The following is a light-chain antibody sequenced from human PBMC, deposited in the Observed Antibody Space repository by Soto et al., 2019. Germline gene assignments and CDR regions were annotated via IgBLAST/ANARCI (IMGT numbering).Light chain of an antibody. CDR3: QSYDSTLDARYV. Sequence: QSVLTQPPSVSGAPGQRVTISCTGSGSNIGAGYDVHWYQHRPGTVPKLLVFGDSHRPSGVPDRFSGSKSGTSASLAITGLQAEDEGDYYCQSYDSTLDARYVFGTGTKLTVL. V-gene: IGLV1-40*01. CDR2: GDS. CDR1: GSNIGAGYD. J-gene: IGLJ1*01.